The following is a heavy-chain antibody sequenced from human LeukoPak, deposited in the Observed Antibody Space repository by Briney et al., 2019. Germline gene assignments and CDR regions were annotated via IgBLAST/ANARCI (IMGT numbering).Heavy chain of an antibody. Sequence: GASVKVSCKASGGTFSSYAISWVRQAPGQGLEWMGRIIPILGIANYAQKFQGRVTITADKSTSTAYMELSSLRSEDTAVYYCASREGLNVGGHRSGFAFDIWGQGTMVTVSS. CDR1: GGTFSSYA. CDR3: ASREGLNVGGHRSGFAFDI. V-gene: IGHV1-69*04. CDR2: IIPILGIA. D-gene: IGHD3-10*01. J-gene: IGHJ3*02.